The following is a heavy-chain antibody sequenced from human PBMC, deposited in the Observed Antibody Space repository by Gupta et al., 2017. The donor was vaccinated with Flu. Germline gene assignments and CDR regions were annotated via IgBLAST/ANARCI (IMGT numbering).Heavy chain of an antibody. CDR1: SYA. Sequence: SYARLWVGQAAGKGLEWVSDVSGGGGRYTYSAESIEGRFTISRDKSKNKVFLQMQSLRSEGTALYLCARDILGGYDRSSDWCQGTLVTVSS. CDR3: ARDILGGYDRSSD. V-gene: IGHV3-23*01. J-gene: IGHJ4*02. CDR2: VSGGGGRYT. D-gene: IGHD5-12*01.